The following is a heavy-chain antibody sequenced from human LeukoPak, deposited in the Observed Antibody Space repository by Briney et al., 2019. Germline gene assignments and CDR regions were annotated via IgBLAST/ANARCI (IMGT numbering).Heavy chain of an antibody. CDR2: ISSRGSII. CDR1: GFTFSDYH. D-gene: IGHD3-22*01. J-gene: IGHJ4*02. CDR3: ARWSGGFFFDSSGYDY. V-gene: IGHV3-11*04. Sequence: PGGSLRLSCAASGFTFSDYHMSWIRQAPGKGLEWVSYISSRGSIIYYADSVKGRFTISRDNVKNSLYLQMNSLRAEDTAVYYCARWSGGFFFDSSGYDYWGQGTLVTVSS.